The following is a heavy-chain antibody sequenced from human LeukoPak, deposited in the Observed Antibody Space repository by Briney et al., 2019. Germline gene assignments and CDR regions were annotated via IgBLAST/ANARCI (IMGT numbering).Heavy chain of an antibody. V-gene: IGHV3-7*01. D-gene: IGHD3-22*01. J-gene: IGHJ4*02. CDR1: GLTFSNAW. CDR2: IKQDGSEK. CDR3: ARVERPPTYYYDSSGTYYFDY. Sequence: PGGSLRLSCAASGLTFSNAWMSWVRQAPGKGLEWVANIKQDGSEKYYVDSVKGRFTISRDNAKNSLYLQMNSLRAEDTAVYYCARVERPPTYYYDSSGTYYFDYWGQGTLVTVSS.